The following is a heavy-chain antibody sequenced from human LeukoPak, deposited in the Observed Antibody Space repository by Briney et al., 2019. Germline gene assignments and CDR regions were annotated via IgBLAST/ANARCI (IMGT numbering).Heavy chain of an antibody. V-gene: IGHV3-23*01. Sequence: GGSLRLSCAASGFAYNNYAMTWVRLAPGKGLGWVSGISNSAGSTYHADSVKGRFTISRDNSKNTLYLQMNSLRAEDTAVYYCARGWFGESVFDYWGQGTLVTVSS. CDR1: GFAYNNYA. CDR2: ISNSAGST. D-gene: IGHD3-10*01. J-gene: IGHJ4*02. CDR3: ARGWFGESVFDY.